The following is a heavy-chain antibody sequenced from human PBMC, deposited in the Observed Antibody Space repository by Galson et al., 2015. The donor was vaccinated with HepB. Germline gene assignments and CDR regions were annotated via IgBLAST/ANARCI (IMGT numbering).Heavy chain of an antibody. D-gene: IGHD1-14*01. Sequence: SLRLSCAGSGYTYNSAWMNWVRQAPGKGLEWVARIRTQSEGRTAYATPVKGGFTISRDDSNNALYLHMNNLKPEDTAMYYCTADVPEPLSQIDYWGQGTLVTVSS. CDR1: GYTYNSAW. CDR2: IRTQSEGRT. J-gene: IGHJ4*02. CDR3: TADVPEPLSQIDY. V-gene: IGHV3-15*01.